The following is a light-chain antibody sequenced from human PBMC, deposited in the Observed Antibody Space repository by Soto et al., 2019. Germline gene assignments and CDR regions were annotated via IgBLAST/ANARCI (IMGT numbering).Light chain of an antibody. CDR2: AAS. J-gene: IGKJ1*01. V-gene: IGKV1-17*01. Sequence: DIQMTQSPSSLSASVGDRVTITCRASQGVRNDLDWVQQKPAKATKRLIYAASSLQSGVPSRFSGSGSGTEFTLTISSLQAEDFATYYCLQYNTYPWTFGQGTKVEIK. CDR1: QGVRND. CDR3: LQYNTYPWT.